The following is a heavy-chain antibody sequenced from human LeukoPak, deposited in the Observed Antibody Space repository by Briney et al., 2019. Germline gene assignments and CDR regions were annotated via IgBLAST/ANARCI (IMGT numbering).Heavy chain of an antibody. Sequence: GGSLRLSCAASGITFSSYAMSWVRQAPGKGLEWVSAISGSGGSTYYADSVKGRFTISRDNSKNTLYLQMNSLRAEDTAVYYCAKDGYYYDSSGYYLFYYYYYMDVWGKGTTVTVSS. D-gene: IGHD3-22*01. CDR3: AKDGYYYDSSGYYLFYYYYYMDV. V-gene: IGHV3-23*01. CDR1: GITFSSYA. J-gene: IGHJ6*03. CDR2: ISGSGGST.